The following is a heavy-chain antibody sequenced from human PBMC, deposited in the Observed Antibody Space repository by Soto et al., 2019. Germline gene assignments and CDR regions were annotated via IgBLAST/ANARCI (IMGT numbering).Heavy chain of an antibody. Sequence: GGSLRLSCNASGFTVSSTYMSWVRQAPGMGLEWVAVIESGGSTHYADSVKGRFTISRDIPKNMIYLQLHTLRAEDTAVYYCAKXLGPLRLLNYYFYGLDVWGQGTTFTVSS. V-gene: IGHV3-53*01. J-gene: IGHJ6*02. CDR3: AKXLGPLRLLNYYFYGLDV. CDR1: GFTVSSTY. D-gene: IGHD2-15*01. CDR2: IESGGST.